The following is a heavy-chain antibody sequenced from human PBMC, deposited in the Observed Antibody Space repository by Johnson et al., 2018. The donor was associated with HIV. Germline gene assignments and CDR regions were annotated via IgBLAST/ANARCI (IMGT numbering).Heavy chain of an antibody. J-gene: IGHJ3*02. CDR3: AKSDGFDI. Sequence: QVQLVESGGGVVQPGRSLRLSCAASGFTFRSYGMHWVRQAPGKGLEWVAVIWYDGSNKYYADSVKGRFTISRDNSKNTLYLQMNSLRAEDTAVYYCAKSDGFDIWGQGTMVTVAS. CDR1: GFTFRSYG. CDR2: IWYDGSNK. V-gene: IGHV3-33*06.